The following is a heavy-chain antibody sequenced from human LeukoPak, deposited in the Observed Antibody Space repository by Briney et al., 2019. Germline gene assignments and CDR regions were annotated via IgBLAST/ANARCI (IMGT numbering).Heavy chain of an antibody. CDR2: IYHSGST. Sequence: SETLSLTCTVSGYSISSGYYWGWIRQPPGKGLEWIGSIYHSGSTYYNPSLKSRVTISVDTSKNQFSLKLSSVTAADTAVYYCARHQQLWSPPGTWGQGTLVTVSS. J-gene: IGHJ4*02. V-gene: IGHV4-38-2*02. CDR1: GYSISSGYY. D-gene: IGHD5-18*01. CDR3: ARHQQLWSPPGT.